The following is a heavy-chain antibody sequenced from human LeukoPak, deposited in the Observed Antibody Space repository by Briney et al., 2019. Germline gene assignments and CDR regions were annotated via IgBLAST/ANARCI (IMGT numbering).Heavy chain of an antibody. CDR2: ISVGGGGT. CDR3: AGSSSWYYFKY. V-gene: IGHV3-23*01. D-gene: IGHD6-13*01. CDR1: GFTFSSYA. Sequence: PGWSLRLSCAASGFTFSSYAMSWVRQAPGKGLEWVSVISVGGGGTTYADSVKGRFTISRDNSKNTLYLQMNSLRAEDTAVYYCAGSSSWYYFKYWGQGTLVTVSS. J-gene: IGHJ4*02.